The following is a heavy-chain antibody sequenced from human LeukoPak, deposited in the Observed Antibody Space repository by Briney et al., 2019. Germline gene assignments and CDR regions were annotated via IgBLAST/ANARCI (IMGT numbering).Heavy chain of an antibody. CDR2: IWYDGSNK. D-gene: IGHD3-10*01. Sequence: GGSLRLSCAASGFTFGSYGMHWVRQAPGKGLEWVAVIWYDGSNKYYADSVKGRFTISRDNSKNTLYLQMNSLRAEDTAVYYCARDRVSDYYGSGSYSYYFDYWGQGTLVTVSS. V-gene: IGHV3-33*01. CDR1: GFTFGSYG. CDR3: ARDRVSDYYGSGSYSYYFDY. J-gene: IGHJ4*02.